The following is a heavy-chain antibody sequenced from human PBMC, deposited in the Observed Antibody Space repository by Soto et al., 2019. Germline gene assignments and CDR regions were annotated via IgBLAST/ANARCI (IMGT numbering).Heavy chain of an antibody. D-gene: IGHD6-13*01. J-gene: IGHJ6*02. CDR1: GFTVSTNY. V-gene: IGHV3-53*02. Sequence: EVQLVETGGGLIQPGGSLRLSCAVSGFTVSTNYMSWVRQAPGKGLEWVSVIYYDDGSTYYADSVKGRFSISRDSSRNTLYLQMNSLRAEDTAVYYCASGQQVIPRYYYGLDVWGQGTTVTVSS. CDR3: ASGQQVIPRYYYGLDV. CDR2: IYYDDGST.